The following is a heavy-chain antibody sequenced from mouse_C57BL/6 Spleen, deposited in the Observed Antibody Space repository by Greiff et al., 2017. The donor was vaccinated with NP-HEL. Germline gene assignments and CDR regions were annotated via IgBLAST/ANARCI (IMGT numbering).Heavy chain of an antibody. CDR3: ARWDGYFHYFDY. J-gene: IGHJ2*01. V-gene: IGHV1-69*01. D-gene: IGHD2-3*01. CDR2: IDPSDSYT. CDR1: GYTFTSYW. Sequence: QVQLQQPGAELVMPGASVKLSCKASGYTFTSYWMHWVKQRPGQGLEWIGEIDPSDSYTNYNQKFKGKSTLTVDKSSSTAYMQLSSLTSEDSAVYYCARWDGYFHYFDYWGQGTTLTVSS.